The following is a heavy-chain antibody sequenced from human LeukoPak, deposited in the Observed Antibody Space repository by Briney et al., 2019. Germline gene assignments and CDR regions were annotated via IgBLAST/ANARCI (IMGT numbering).Heavy chain of an antibody. J-gene: IGHJ1*01. CDR2: IYHSGST. CDR1: GGSISSGGYY. V-gene: IGHV4-30-2*01. Sequence: SETLSLTCTVSGGSISSGGYYWSWIRQPPGKGLEWIGYIYHSGSTYYNPSLKSRVTISVDRSKNQFSLKLSSVTAADTAVYYCARVYSSGSRAFQHWGQGTLVTVSS. CDR3: ARVYSSGSRAFQH. D-gene: IGHD6-19*01.